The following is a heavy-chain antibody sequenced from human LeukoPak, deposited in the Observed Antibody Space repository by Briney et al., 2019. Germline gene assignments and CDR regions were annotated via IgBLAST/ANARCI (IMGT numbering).Heavy chain of an antibody. CDR2: IRCDGSNK. V-gene: IGHV3-30*02. CDR1: GFTFSSYG. D-gene: IGHD2-2*01. J-gene: IGHJ5*02. CDR3: AKDVLGSSTRINWFDP. Sequence: PGGSLRLSCAASGFTFSSYGMHWVRQAPGKGLEWVAFIRCDGSNKYYADSVKGRFTISRDNSKNTLYLQMNSLRAEDTAVYYCAKDVLGSSTRINWFDPWGQGTLVTVSS.